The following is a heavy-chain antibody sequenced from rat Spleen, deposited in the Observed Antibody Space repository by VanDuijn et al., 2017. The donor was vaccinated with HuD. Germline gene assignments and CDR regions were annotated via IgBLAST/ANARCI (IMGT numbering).Heavy chain of an antibody. V-gene: IGHV5S13*01. D-gene: IGHD4-3*01. CDR3: VRQDTSGYSNWFTY. Sequence: EVQLVESGGGRVQPGRSLRLSCEASGFTFRNFDMAWVRQAPTKGLEWVASISPSGVTYYRDSVKGRFTVSRENAKNTLYFLIDSLRSEDTATYYCVRQDTSGYSNWFTYWGQGTLVTVSS. CDR1: GFTFRNFD. J-gene: IGHJ3*01. CDR2: ISPSGVT.